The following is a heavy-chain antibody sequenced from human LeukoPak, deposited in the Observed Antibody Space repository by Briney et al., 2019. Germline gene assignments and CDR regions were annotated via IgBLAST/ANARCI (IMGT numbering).Heavy chain of an antibody. CDR1: GGTFSSYA. D-gene: IGHD3-10*01. CDR2: IIPIFGIA. Sequence: SVKVSCRASGGTFSSYAISWVRQAPGQGLEWMGRIIPIFGIANYAQKFQGRVTITTDESTSTAYMELSSLRSEDTAVYYCARDSHGGSGSYYYFDYWGQGTLVTVSS. CDR3: ARDSHGGSGSYYYFDY. J-gene: IGHJ4*02. V-gene: IGHV1-69*05.